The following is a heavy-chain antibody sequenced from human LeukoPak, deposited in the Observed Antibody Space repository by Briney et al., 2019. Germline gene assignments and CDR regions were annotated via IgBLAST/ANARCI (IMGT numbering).Heavy chain of an antibody. CDR3: ARGGGGYGSLNAFDI. CDR2: IYSGGST. Sequence: PGGSLRLSCAASGFTVSSNYMSWVRQAPGKGLEWVSVIYSGGSTYYADSVKGRFTISRHNSKNTLYLQMNSLRAEDTAVYYCARGGGGYGSLNAFDIWGQGTMVTVSS. D-gene: IGHD1-26*01. J-gene: IGHJ3*02. CDR1: GFTVSSNY. V-gene: IGHV3-53*04.